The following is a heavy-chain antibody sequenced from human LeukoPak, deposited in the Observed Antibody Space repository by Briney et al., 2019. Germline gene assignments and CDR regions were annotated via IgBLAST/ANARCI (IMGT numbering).Heavy chain of an antibody. D-gene: IGHD3-22*01. Sequence: GGSLRLSCAASGFTFSRRDMNWVRQAPGKGLEWVSTIDTTGGIHYADSVRGRFTISRDDSKNTVYLQMNSLRADDTAIYYCSSSYFETAHYTHYHFDYWGRGTLVTVSP. CDR3: SSSYFETAHYTHYHFDY. CDR1: GFTFSRRD. V-gene: IGHV3-23*01. J-gene: IGHJ4*02. CDR2: IDTTGGI.